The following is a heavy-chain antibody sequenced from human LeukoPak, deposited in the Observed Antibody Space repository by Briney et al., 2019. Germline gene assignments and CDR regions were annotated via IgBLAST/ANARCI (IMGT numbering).Heavy chain of an antibody. Sequence: GGSLRLSCAASGSTFSSYVMHWVRQAPGKGLEWVAIISYDGSNEYYADSVKGRFTISRDNSKNTLYLQMNSLRAEDTAVYYCANIHLQSTYYYDSSGPDADAFDIWGQGTMVTVSS. CDR1: GSTFSSYV. D-gene: IGHD3-22*01. V-gene: IGHV3-30*04. J-gene: IGHJ3*02. CDR3: ANIHLQSTYYYDSSGPDADAFDI. CDR2: ISYDGSNE.